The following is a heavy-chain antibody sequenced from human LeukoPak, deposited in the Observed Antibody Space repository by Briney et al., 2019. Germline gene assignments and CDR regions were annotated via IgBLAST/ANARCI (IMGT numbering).Heavy chain of an antibody. V-gene: IGHV4-34*01. CDR1: GGSFSGYY. CDR3: AIHIVVVPAAKKKNWFDP. J-gene: IGHJ5*02. D-gene: IGHD2-2*01. CDR2: INHSGST. Sequence: SETLSLTCAVYGGSFSGYYWSWIRQPPGKGLEWIGEINHSGSTNYNPSLKSRVTISVDTPKNQFSLKLRSVTAADTAVYYCAIHIVVVPAAKKKNWFDPWGQGTLVTVSS.